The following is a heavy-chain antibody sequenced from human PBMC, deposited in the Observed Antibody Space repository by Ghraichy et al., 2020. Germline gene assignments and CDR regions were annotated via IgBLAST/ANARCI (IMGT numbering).Heavy chain of an antibody. D-gene: IGHD3-22*01. Sequence: SQTLSLTCTVSGGSISSGGYYWSWIRQHPGKGLEWIGYIYYSGSTYYNPSLKSRVTISVDTSKNQFSLKLSSVTAADTAVYYCARGTYYYDSSGYYLPDYWGQGTLVTVSS. V-gene: IGHV4-31*03. CDR3: ARGTYYYDSSGYYLPDY. J-gene: IGHJ4*02. CDR1: GGSISSGGYY. CDR2: IYYSGST.